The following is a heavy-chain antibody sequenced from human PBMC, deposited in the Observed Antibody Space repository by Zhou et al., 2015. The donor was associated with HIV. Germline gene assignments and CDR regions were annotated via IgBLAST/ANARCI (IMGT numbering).Heavy chain of an antibody. CDR3: ASYCSSTSCHVSYGMDV. CDR1: GGTFSSYA. Sequence: QVQLVQSGAEVKKPGSSVKVSCKASGGTFSSYAISWVRQAPGQGLEWMGGIIPIFGTANYAQKFQGRVTITADESTSTAYMELSSLRSEDTAVYYCASYCSSTSCHVSYGMDVWGQGTTVTVSS. CDR2: IIPIFGTA. D-gene: IGHD2-2*01. V-gene: IGHV1-69*01. J-gene: IGHJ6*02.